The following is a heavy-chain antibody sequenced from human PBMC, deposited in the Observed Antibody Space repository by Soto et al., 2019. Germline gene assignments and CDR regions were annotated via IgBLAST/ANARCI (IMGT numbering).Heavy chain of an antibody. CDR1: GGTLSGYA. CDR3: ASTPGYYYGMDV. Sequence: SVKVAWKSSGGTLSGYAISWVRQAPGQGLEWMGGIIPIFGTANYSHKFHGRFTITGDESTSTAYMELSSLRSEDTAVYYCASTPGYYYGMDVWGQGTTATV. J-gene: IGHJ6*02. CDR2: IIPIFGTA. V-gene: IGHV1-69*13.